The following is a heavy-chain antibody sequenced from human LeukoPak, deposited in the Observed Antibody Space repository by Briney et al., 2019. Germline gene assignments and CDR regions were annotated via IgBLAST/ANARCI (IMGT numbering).Heavy chain of an antibody. CDR3: TRVDIVATTPDY. D-gene: IGHD5-12*01. V-gene: IGHV3-49*04. J-gene: IGHJ4*02. CDR1: GFTFGDYA. CDR2: IRSKAYGGTT. Sequence: PGRSLTLSCTASGFTFGDYAMSWVRQAPGKGLEGVGFIRSKAYGGTTEYAASVKRRFNISRDDSKSIAYLKMNSLKTEDTAVYYCTRVDIVATTPDYWGQGTLVTVSS.